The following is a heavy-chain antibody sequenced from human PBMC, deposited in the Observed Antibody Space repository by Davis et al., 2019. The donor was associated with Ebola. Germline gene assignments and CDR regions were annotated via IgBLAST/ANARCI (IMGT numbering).Heavy chain of an antibody. CDR1: GFTFSSYW. V-gene: IGHV3-7*01. Sequence: GESLKISCAASGFTFSSYWMSWVRQAPGKGLEWVANIKQDGSEKYYVDSVKGRFTISRDNSKNTLYLQMNSPRAEDTAVYYCAKDSAAWWFGELSYWGQGTLVTVSS. CDR3: AKDSAAWWFGELSY. CDR2: IKQDGSEK. D-gene: IGHD3-10*01. J-gene: IGHJ4*02.